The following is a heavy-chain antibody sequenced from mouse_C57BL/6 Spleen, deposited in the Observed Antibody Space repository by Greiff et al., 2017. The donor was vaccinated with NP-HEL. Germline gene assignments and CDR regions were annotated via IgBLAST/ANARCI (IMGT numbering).Heavy chain of an antibody. J-gene: IGHJ2*01. CDR3: ARENYSFDY. D-gene: IGHD1-1*01. Sequence: EVQRVESGPELVKPGASVKIPCKASGYTFTDYNMDWVKQSHGKSLEWIGDINPNNGGTIYNQKFKGKATLTVDKSSSTAYMELRSLTSEDTAVYYCARENYSFDYWGQGTTLTVSS. CDR1: GYTFTDYN. V-gene: IGHV1-18*01. CDR2: INPNNGGT.